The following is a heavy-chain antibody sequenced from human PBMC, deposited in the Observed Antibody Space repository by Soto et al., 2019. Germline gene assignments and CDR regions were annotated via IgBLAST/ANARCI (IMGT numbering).Heavy chain of an antibody. CDR3: ARDVETSMDGLNYFDP. D-gene: IGHD5-18*01. CDR1: GFTFSSYT. V-gene: IGHV3-21*01. J-gene: IGHJ5*02. CDR2: ISSSGSYI. Sequence: LRLSCAASGFTFSSYTMNWVRQAPGKGLEWVSSISSSGSYIHYADSVKGRFTISRDNAKNSLFLQMDSLRAEDTAVYYCARDVETSMDGLNYFDPWGQGTLVTVSS.